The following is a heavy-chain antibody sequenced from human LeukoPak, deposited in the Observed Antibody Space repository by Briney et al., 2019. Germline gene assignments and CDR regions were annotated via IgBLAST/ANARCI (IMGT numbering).Heavy chain of an antibody. CDR3: AKDRSDYSNGRYFDY. V-gene: IGHV3-30*04. Sequence: GGSLRLSCAASGFTFSSYAMHCVRQAPGKGLEWVAVISYDGSNKYYADSVKGRFTISRDNSKNTLYLQMNSLRAEDTAVYYCAKDRSDYSNGRYFDYWGQGTLVTVSS. J-gene: IGHJ4*02. D-gene: IGHD4-11*01. CDR2: ISYDGSNK. CDR1: GFTFSSYA.